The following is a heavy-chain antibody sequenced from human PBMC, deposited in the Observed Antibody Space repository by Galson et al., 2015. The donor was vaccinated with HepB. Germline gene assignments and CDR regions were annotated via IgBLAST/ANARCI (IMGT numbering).Heavy chain of an antibody. CDR3: VAAELHQSTDY. CDR2: FSYDGSHK. Sequence: SLRLSCAASGFTFSSYGMHWVRQAPGKGLEWVAFFSYDGSHKYYADSVRGRFTISRDNSKNTLYLQMNSPRVEDTAVYYCVAAELHQSTDYWGQGTLVTVSS. CDR1: GFTFSSYG. J-gene: IGHJ4*02. D-gene: IGHD3-10*01. V-gene: IGHV3-30*03.